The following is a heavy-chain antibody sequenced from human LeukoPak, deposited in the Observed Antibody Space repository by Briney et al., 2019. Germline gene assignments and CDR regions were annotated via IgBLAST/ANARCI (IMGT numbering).Heavy chain of an antibody. CDR1: GGSISSGSYY. Sequence: SETLSLTCTVSGGSISSGSYYWGWIRQPPGKGLEWIGSIYYSGSIYYNPSLKSRVTISVDTSKNQFSLKLSSVTAADTAVYYCASPIWNYYYYYMDVWGKGTTVTVSS. D-gene: IGHD3-3*01. J-gene: IGHJ6*03. CDR3: ASPIWNYYYYYMDV. CDR2: IYYSGSI. V-gene: IGHV4-39*07.